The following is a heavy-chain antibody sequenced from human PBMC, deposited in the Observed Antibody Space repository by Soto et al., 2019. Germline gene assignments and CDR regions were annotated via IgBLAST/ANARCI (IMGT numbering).Heavy chain of an antibody. CDR1: GGSISSGGYS. V-gene: IGHV4-30-2*01. CDR2: MYHSGST. Sequence: SETLSLTCAVSGGSISSGGYSWSWIRQPPGKGLEWIGYMYHSGSTYYNPSLKSRVTISIDRSKNQFSLKLSSVTAADTAVYYCASVQDYWGQGTLVTVSS. J-gene: IGHJ4*02. CDR3: ASVQDY. D-gene: IGHD6-6*01.